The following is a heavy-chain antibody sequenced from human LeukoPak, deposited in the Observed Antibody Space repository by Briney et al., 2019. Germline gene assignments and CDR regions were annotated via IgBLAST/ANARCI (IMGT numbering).Heavy chain of an antibody. Sequence: ASVKVSCKASGYTFTSYYMHWVRQAPGQGLEWMGIINPSGGSTSYAQKFQGRVTMTRDTSTSTVYMELSSLRSEDTAVYYCVRDLNYDILTGYHDAFDIWSQGTMVTVSS. CDR3: VRDLNYDILTGYHDAFDI. CDR2: INPSGGST. D-gene: IGHD3-9*01. J-gene: IGHJ3*02. CDR1: GYTFTSYY. V-gene: IGHV1-46*01.